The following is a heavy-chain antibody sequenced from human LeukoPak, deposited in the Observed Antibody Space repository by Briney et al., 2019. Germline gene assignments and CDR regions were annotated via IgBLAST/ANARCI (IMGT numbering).Heavy chain of an antibody. Sequence: PGGSLRLSCAASGFTFSSYAMSWVRQAPGKGLECISGFSGSGGSTYYADSVKGRFTISRDNSKNTLYLQMNSLRAEDTAVYYCARGLAGYGDYYNYWGQGTLVTVSS. D-gene: IGHD4-17*01. J-gene: IGHJ4*02. V-gene: IGHV3-23*01. CDR3: ARGLAGYGDYYNY. CDR1: GFTFSSYA. CDR2: FSGSGGST.